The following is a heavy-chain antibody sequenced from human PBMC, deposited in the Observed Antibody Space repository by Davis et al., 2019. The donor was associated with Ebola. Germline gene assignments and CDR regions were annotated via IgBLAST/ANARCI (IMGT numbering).Heavy chain of an antibody. CDR1: GCTFSSYA. CDR2: IIPTLGIA. Sequence: SVKVSCKASGCTFSSYAISWVRQAPGQGLEWMGRIIPTLGIANYAQKFQGRVTITADKSTSTAYMELSSLRSEDTAVYYCARDSPTGVTILGSSMDVWGQGTTVTVSS. D-gene: IGHD3-3*01. J-gene: IGHJ6*02. CDR3: ARDSPTGVTILGSSMDV. V-gene: IGHV1-69*04.